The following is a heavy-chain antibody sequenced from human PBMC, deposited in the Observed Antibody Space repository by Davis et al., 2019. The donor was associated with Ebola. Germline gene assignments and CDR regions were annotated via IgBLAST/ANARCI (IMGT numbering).Heavy chain of an antibody. CDR1: GGSIASRSYY. V-gene: IGHV4-39*07. D-gene: IGHD3-22*01. Sequence: MPSETLSLTCTVSGGSIASRSYYWAWIRQPPGKGLEWIGNIYYTGNSYYNPSLKSRVTISVDTSKNQFSLKLSSVTAADTAVYYCARVEDSSGYLHYYYYGMDVWGKGTTVTVSS. J-gene: IGHJ6*04. CDR3: ARVEDSSGYLHYYYYGMDV. CDR2: IYYTGNS.